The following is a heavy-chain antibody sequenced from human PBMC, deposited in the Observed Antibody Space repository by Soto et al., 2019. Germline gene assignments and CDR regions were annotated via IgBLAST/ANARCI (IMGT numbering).Heavy chain of an antibody. J-gene: IGHJ4*02. CDR2: IIPIFGTA. CDR3: VTSRRYCSGGSCFLHYFDY. CDR1: GGTFSSYA. Sequence: QVQLVQSGAEVKKPGSSVKVSCKASGGTFSSYAISWVRQAPGQGLEWMGGIIPIFGTANYAQKFQGRVTITADASTSTAYMELSSLRSEDTAVYYCVTSRRYCSGGSCFLHYFDYWGQGTLVTVSS. V-gene: IGHV1-69*01. D-gene: IGHD2-15*01.